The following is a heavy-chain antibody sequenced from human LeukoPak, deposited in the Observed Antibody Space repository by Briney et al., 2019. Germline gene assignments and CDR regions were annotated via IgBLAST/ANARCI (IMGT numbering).Heavy chain of an antibody. Sequence: PSETLSLTCTVSGGSISSYYWSWIRQPPGKGLEWIGYIYYSGSTNYNPSLKTRVTMSVDTSKNQFSLNLSSVTAADTAVYYCTKTARVPADWGQGTLVTVSS. V-gene: IGHV4-59*01. D-gene: IGHD1-14*01. CDR1: GGSISSYY. CDR2: IYYSGST. J-gene: IGHJ4*02. CDR3: TKTARVPAD.